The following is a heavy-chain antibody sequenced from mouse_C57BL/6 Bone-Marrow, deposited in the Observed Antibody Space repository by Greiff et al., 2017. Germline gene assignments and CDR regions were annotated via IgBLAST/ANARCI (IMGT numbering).Heavy chain of an antibody. CDR2: IYPRSGNT. J-gene: IGHJ4*01. D-gene: IGHD1-1*01. CDR1: GYTFPSYG. Sequence: VQLQQSGAELARPGASVKLSCKASGYTFPSYGISWVKQRTGQGLEWIGEIYPRSGNTYYNEKFKGKATLTADKSSSPAYMELRSLTSEDAAVYFCASIYPCYAMDYWGQGTSVTVSA. V-gene: IGHV1-81*01. CDR3: ASIYPCYAMDY.